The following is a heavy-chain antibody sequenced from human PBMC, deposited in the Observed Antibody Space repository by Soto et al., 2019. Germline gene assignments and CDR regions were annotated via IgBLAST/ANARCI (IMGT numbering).Heavy chain of an antibody. D-gene: IGHD1-26*01. CDR2: IYNSGSI. Sequence: SETLSLTGTVSGGSSSSYDWSWIRQPAGKGLEWFGRIYNSGSINYNPSLKSGVTMSVDTAKNKFSMKLSSMTAADTDVYYCARGANSGSYWDAFDIWAQGTMVTVSS. J-gene: IGHJ3*02. CDR3: ARGANSGSYWDAFDI. V-gene: IGHV4-4*07. CDR1: GGSSSSYD.